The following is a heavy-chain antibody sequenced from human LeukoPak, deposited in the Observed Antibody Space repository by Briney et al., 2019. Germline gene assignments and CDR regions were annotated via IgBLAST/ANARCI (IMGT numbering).Heavy chain of an antibody. J-gene: IGHJ3*02. V-gene: IGHV3-64*01. Sequence: PGGSLRLSCAASGFTFSSYAMHWVRQAPGKGLEYVSAISSNGGNTYYANSVKGRFTISRDNSKNTLYLQMGSLRAEDMAVYYCARDDPLDAFDIWGQGTMVTVSS. CDR2: ISSNGGNT. CDR3: ARDDPLDAFDI. CDR1: GFTFSSYA.